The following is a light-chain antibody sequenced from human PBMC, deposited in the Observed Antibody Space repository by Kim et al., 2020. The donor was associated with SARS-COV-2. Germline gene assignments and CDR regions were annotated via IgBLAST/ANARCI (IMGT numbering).Light chain of an antibody. CDR2: DTS. CDR3: QQRSNWPLT. Sequence: LSPGERATLSCRASQSVSSHLAWYQHKAGQAPRLLIYDTSNRATGIPPRFSGSGSGTDFTLTISSLEPEDFAVYYCQQRSNWPLTFGGGTKVDIK. CDR1: QSVSSH. V-gene: IGKV3-11*01. J-gene: IGKJ4*01.